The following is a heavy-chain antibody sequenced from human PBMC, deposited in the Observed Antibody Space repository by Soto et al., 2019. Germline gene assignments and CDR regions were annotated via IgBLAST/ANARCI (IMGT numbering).Heavy chain of an antibody. J-gene: IGHJ3*02. CDR2: IGTAGDT. CDR1: GFTFSSYD. Sequence: EVQLVESGGGLVQPGGSLRLSCAASGFTFSSYDMHWVRQATGKGLEWVSAIGTAGDTYYPGTVKGRFTISRQNAKYPLYLQKNSLRAEDTAVYYCASGSSSGYLGDAFDIWGQGTMVTVSS. D-gene: IGHD3-22*01. CDR3: ASGSSSGYLGDAFDI. V-gene: IGHV3-13*01.